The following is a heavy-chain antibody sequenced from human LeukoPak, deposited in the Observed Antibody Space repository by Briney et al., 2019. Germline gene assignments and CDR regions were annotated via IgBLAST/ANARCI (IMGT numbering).Heavy chain of an antibody. Sequence: SETLSLTCAVYGGSFSGYSWTWIRQPPGKGLEWIGEINHSGSANYNPSLRSRANISVDRSKTQISLNLSSVTAADTAVYYCATDRSQWFGEFNWFDPWGQGTLVTVSA. V-gene: IGHV4-34*01. CDR2: INHSGSA. D-gene: IGHD3-10*01. CDR1: GGSFSGYS. J-gene: IGHJ5*02. CDR3: ATDRSQWFGEFNWFDP.